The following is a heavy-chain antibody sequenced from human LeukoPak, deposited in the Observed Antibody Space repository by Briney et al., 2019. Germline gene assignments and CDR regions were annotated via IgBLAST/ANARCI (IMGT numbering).Heavy chain of an antibody. J-gene: IGHJ6*03. CDR2: IFHSGTT. CDR3: ARGGYYYLDV. CDR1: GGSISPYY. V-gene: IGHV4-59*01. Sequence: SETLSLTCTVSGGSISPYYWSWFRQPPGEGLEWIAYIFHSGTTKYNPSLKSRVAISLDTPKSQFSLKLHSVTAADTAVYYCARGGYYYLDVWGGGTTVTVSS.